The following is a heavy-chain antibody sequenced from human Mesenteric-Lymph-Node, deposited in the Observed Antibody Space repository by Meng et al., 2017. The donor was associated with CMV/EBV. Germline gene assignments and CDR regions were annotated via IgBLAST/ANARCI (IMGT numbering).Heavy chain of an antibody. V-gene: IGHV4-61*01. CDR3: ARDGYGDSPGHHYGMDV. Sequence: SETLSLTCTVSGGSIGSSSYYWTWIRQPPGKGLEWIGYMYHTGRTYYNPSLKSRVTISLDTSNNEITLRLSSVTAADTAVYYCARDGYGDSPGHHYGMDVWGPGTTVTVSS. CDR1: GGSIGSSSYY. J-gene: IGHJ6*02. CDR2: MYHTGRT. D-gene: IGHD4-17*01.